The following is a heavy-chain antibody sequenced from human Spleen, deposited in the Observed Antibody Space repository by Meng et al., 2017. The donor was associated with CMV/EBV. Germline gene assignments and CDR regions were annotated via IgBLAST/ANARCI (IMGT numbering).Heavy chain of an antibody. D-gene: IGHD3-22*01. V-gene: IGHV3-7*01. CDR3: AKAVTMINRFDY. J-gene: IGHJ4*02. CDR2: IDQDGTER. CDR1: GFTFSSYR. Sequence: GGSLRLSCSGSGFTFSSYRLSWVRQAPGKGLEWVANIDQDGTERYSVDSVKGRFTVSRDNAQNSVYLQMTSLRAEDTALYYCAKAVTMINRFDYWGQGTLVTVSS.